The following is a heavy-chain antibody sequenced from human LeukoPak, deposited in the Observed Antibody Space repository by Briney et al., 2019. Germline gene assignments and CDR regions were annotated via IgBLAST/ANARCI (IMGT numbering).Heavy chain of an antibody. CDR3: ARDRSGYYDSSGSAYFDY. CDR2: IYSGGIT. CDR1: GFTASSNY. D-gene: IGHD3-22*01. Sequence: GGSLRLSCAASGFTASSNYMSWVRHAPGKGLEWVSVIYSGGITYYADSVKGRFTISRDNSKNTPYLQMNSLRAEDTDVYYCARDRSGYYDSSGSAYFDYWGQRTLVTVSS. J-gene: IGHJ4*02. V-gene: IGHV3-53*01.